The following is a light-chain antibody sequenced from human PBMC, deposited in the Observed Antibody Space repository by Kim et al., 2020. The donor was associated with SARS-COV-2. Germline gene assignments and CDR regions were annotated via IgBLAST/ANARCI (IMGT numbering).Light chain of an antibody. J-gene: IGLJ1*01. CDR2: DIN. CDR3: SSYTLSDTFV. Sequence: GQSITSSCTGTNSDIGAYDYGAFFQQHPDKVPRLIIYDINKRPAGISSRFSGSKSGNTASLTISGLQADDEADYYCSSYTLSDTFVFGTGTKVTVL. V-gene: IGLV2-14*03. CDR1: NSDIGAYDY.